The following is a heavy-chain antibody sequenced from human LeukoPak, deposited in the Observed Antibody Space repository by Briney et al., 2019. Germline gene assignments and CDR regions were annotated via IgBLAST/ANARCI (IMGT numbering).Heavy chain of an antibody. D-gene: IGHD6-19*01. Sequence: SETLSLTCTVSGGSISSSSYYWGWIRQPPGKGLEWIGSIYYSGSTYYNPSLKSRVTISVDTSKNQFSLKLSSVTAADTAVYYCATLPVGGSPRLVRTLYYGMDVWGQGTTVTVSS. CDR3: ATLPVGGSPRLVRTLYYGMDV. V-gene: IGHV4-39*07. J-gene: IGHJ6*02. CDR2: IYYSGST. CDR1: GGSISSSSYY.